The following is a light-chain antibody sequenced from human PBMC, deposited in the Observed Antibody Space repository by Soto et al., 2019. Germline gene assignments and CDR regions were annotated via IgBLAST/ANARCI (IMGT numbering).Light chain of an antibody. J-gene: IGKJ1*01. CDR1: QSISSW. CDR2: KAS. Sequence: DIQMTQSPSTLSASIGDRVTITCRASQSISSWLAWYQQKPGKAPNLLIYKASTLESGVPSRFSGSGSGTEFTLTISSLQPDDVATYYCQQYDSYSWTFGQGTKV. V-gene: IGKV1-5*03. CDR3: QQYDSYSWT.